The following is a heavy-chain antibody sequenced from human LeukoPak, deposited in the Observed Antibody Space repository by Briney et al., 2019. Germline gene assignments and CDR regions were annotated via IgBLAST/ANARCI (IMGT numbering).Heavy chain of an antibody. D-gene: IGHD2-21*02. CDR3: ARSNIVVVTAIEGIDY. CDR2: IIPIFGTA. V-gene: IGHV1-69*05. CDR1: GGTFSSYA. Sequence: AASVKVSCKASGGTFSSYAISWVRQAPGQGLEWMGGIIPIFGTANYAQKLQGRVTMTTDTSTSTAYMELRSLRSDDTAVYYCARSNIVVVTAIEGIDYWGQGTLVTVSS. J-gene: IGHJ4*02.